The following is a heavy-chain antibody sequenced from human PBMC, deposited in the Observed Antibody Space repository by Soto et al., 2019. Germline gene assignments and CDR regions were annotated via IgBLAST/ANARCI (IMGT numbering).Heavy chain of an antibody. V-gene: IGHV3-21*01. J-gene: IGHJ5*02. CDR1: GFTFRSFT. Sequence: PGGSLRLSCAASGFTFRSFTMNWVRQAPGKGLEWVSTISSNSAYIYYTDALRGRFTISRDNAKNSLHLQMNSLRAEDTAVYYCTRDASRDSSARGWFEPWGPGTLVNVSS. D-gene: IGHD6-13*01. CDR2: ISSNSAYI. CDR3: TRDASRDSSARGWFEP.